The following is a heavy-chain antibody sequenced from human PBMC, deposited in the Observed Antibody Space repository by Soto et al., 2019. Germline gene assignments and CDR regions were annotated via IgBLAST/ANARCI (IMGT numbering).Heavy chain of an antibody. CDR2: TYYRSMWYS. J-gene: IGHJ6*02. CDR1: GDSVSSNTVA. V-gene: IGHV6-1*01. CDR3: AREVPNYYCGMDV. Sequence: SQTLSLTCDISGDSVSSNTVAWSWIRQSPSRCLEWLVRTYYRSMWYSDYTPSVKSRITINPDKSKNQISLPLNSVTPEDTDVYYCAREVPNYYCGMDVWGQGTTVTVSS.